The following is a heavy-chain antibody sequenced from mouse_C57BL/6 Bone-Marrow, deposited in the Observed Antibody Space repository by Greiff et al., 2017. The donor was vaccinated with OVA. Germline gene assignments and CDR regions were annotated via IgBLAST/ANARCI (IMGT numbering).Heavy chain of an antibody. Sequence: GGGLVQPKGSLKLSCAASGFSFNTYAMNWVRQAPGKGLEWVARIRSKSNNYATYYADSVKDRFTISRDDSESMLYLQMNNLKTEDTAMYYCVTGDSYAMDYWGQGTSVTVSS. V-gene: IGHV10-1*01. J-gene: IGHJ4*01. CDR3: VTGDSYAMDY. CDR1: GFSFNTYA. CDR2: IRSKSNNYAT. D-gene: IGHD3-3*01.